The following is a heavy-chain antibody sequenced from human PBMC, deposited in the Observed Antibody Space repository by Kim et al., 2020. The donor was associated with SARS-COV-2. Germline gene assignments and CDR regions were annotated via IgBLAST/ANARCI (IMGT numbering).Heavy chain of an antibody. V-gene: IGHV4-59*13. CDR2: IYYSGST. CDR1: GGSISSYY. Sequence: SETLSLTCTVSGGSISSYYWSWIRQPPGKGLEWIGYIYYSGSTNYNPSLKSRVTISVDTSKNQFSLKLSSVTAADTAVYYCASGPMVRGVPGYYYYGMDVWGQGTTVTVSS. J-gene: IGHJ6*02. D-gene: IGHD3-10*01. CDR3: ASGPMVRGVPGYYYYGMDV.